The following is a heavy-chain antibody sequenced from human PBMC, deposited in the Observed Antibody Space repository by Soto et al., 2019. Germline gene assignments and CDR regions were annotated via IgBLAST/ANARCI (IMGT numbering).Heavy chain of an antibody. J-gene: IGHJ4*02. D-gene: IGHD4-17*01. CDR2: IWYDGSNK. Sequence: QVQLVESGGGVVQPGRSLRLSCAASGFTFSSYGMHWVRQAPGKGLEWVAVIWYDGSNKYYADSVKGRFTISRDNSKNTLYLQMNSLRAEDTAVYYCARDPDYGETGYFDYWGLGTLVTVSS. CDR1: GFTFSSYG. V-gene: IGHV3-33*01. CDR3: ARDPDYGETGYFDY.